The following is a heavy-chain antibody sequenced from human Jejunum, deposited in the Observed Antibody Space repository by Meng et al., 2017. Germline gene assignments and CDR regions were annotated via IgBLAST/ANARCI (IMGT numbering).Heavy chain of an antibody. CDR1: GASISSDF. Sequence: SETLSLTCTVSGASISSDFWSWIRQPAGKGLEWIGRIYTGGSTNFQPSLRSRVTMSIDTSNNYFSLNLTSVTAADTAVYYCARGVSPGRYFDLWGRGTLVTVSS. V-gene: IGHV4-4*07. D-gene: IGHD1-26*01. CDR3: ARGVSPGRYFDL. J-gene: IGHJ2*01. CDR2: IYTGGST.